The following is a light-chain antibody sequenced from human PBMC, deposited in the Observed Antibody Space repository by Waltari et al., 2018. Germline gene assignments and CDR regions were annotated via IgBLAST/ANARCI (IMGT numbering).Light chain of an antibody. Sequence: DIVMTQSPELLAVPLGERATINCKSSQSVLYSSNNKNYLAWYQQKPGQPPKLLIHWASNRESGVPDRFSGSGSGTDFTLTISSLQAEDVAVYYCQQYYAVRRTFGQGTRVEV. CDR2: WAS. CDR1: QSVLYSSNNKNY. V-gene: IGKV4-1*01. J-gene: IGKJ1*01. CDR3: QQYYAVRRT.